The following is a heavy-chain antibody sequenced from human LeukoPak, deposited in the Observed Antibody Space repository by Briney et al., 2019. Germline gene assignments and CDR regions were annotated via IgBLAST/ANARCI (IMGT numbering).Heavy chain of an antibody. V-gene: IGHV1-2*02. CDR1: GYTFTDYY. D-gene: IGHD6-13*01. J-gene: IGHJ5*01. Sequence: ASVKVSCKASGYTFTDYYLHWLRQDPGQGLEWVGWINPNSAGTEYAQEFQGRVTMTRGTSNSTAYMELSRLRPDDTAVYYCARAAWSATSKFDSWGQGTRVTVSS. CDR3: ARAAWSATSKFDS. CDR2: INPNSAGT.